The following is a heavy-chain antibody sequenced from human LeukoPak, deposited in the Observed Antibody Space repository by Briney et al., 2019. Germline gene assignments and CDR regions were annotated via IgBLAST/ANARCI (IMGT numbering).Heavy chain of an antibody. CDR1: GFTFGDYA. J-gene: IGHJ6*02. D-gene: IGHD2-2*01. Sequence: PGGSLRLSCTASGFTFGDYAMSWFRQAPGKGLEWVAVISYDGSNKYYADSVKGRFTISRDNSKNTLYLQMNSLRAEDTAVYYCAKGPYCSSTSCYAYYGMDVWGQGTTVTVSS. CDR3: AKGPYCSSTSCYAYYGMDV. V-gene: IGHV3-30*04. CDR2: ISYDGSNK.